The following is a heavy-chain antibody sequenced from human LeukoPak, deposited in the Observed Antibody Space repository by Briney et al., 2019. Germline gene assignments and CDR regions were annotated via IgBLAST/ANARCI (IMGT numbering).Heavy chain of an antibody. CDR1: GFTFSSYA. CDR2: ISGSGGST. J-gene: IGHJ4*02. V-gene: IGHV3-23*01. Sequence: GGSLRLSCAASGFTFSSYAMSWVRQAPGKGLEWVSAISGSGGSTYYADSVKGRFTISRGNSKNTLYLQMNSLRAEDPAVYYCAKGGLLITMIAFDYWGQGTLVTVSS. D-gene: IGHD3-22*01. CDR3: AKGGLLITMIAFDY.